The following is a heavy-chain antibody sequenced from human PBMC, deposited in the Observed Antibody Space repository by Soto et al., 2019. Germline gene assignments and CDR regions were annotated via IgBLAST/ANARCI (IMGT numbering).Heavy chain of an antibody. CDR3: AKGLWYYYYMYV. V-gene: IGHV3-23*01. CDR1: GFTFSSYT. J-gene: IGHJ6*03. Sequence: EVQLLESGGGLVQPGGSLRLSCAASGFTFSSYTMSWVRQAPGKGLEWVSAISDSGGSTYYADSVKGRFTISRDNSKHTLFLQVNSLRAEDTAVYYCAKGLWYYYYMYVWCKGTTVTVSS. D-gene: IGHD3-10*01. CDR2: ISDSGGST.